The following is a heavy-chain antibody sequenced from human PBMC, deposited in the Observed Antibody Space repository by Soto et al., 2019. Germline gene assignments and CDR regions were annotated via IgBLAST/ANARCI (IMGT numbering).Heavy chain of an antibody. V-gene: IGHV4-39*01. CDR2: IYYSGST. Sequence: SETLSLTCTVSGGSISSSSYYWGWIRQPPGKGLEWIGSIYYSGSTYYNPSLKSRVTISVDTSKNQFSLKLSSVTAADTAVYYCARSSCSGGSCYSFLNWFDPWGQGTLVTVSS. CDR1: GGSISSSSYY. CDR3: ARSSCSGGSCYSFLNWFDP. D-gene: IGHD2-15*01. J-gene: IGHJ5*02.